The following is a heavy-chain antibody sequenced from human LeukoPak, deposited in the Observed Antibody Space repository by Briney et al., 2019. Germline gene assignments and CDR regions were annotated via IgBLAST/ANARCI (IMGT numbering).Heavy chain of an antibody. CDR2: IYTSGSS. CDR3: ARVVVVTAAREAYYYYYYMDV. CDR1: GGSISDYY. J-gene: IGHJ6*03. D-gene: IGHD2-21*02. Sequence: SETLSLTCTVSGGSISDYYWSWIRQPAGKGLEWIGRIYTSGSSNYNPSLKSRVTMSVDTSKNQFSLKLSSVTAADTAVYYCARVVVVTAAREAYYYYYYMDVWGKGTTVTISS. V-gene: IGHV4-4*07.